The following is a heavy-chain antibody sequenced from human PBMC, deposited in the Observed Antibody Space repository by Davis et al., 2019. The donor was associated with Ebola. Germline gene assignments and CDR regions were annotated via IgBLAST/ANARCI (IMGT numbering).Heavy chain of an antibody. J-gene: IGHJ4*02. V-gene: IGHV5-51*01. CDR3: ARLGFGSGWYEGYFDY. CDR2: IYPGDSDT. CDR1: GYSFTSYW. D-gene: IGHD6-19*01. Sequence: GESLMISCKGSGYSFTSYWIGWVRQMPGKGLEWMGIIYPGDSDTRYSPSFQGQVTISADKSISTAYLQWSSLKASDTAMYFCARLGFGSGWYEGYFDYWGQGTLVTVSS.